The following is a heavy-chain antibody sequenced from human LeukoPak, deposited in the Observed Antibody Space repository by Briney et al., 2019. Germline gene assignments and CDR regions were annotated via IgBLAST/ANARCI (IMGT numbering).Heavy chain of an antibody. CDR2: INQDGSEK. D-gene: IGHD4/OR15-4a*01. J-gene: IGHJ4*02. Sequence: GGSLRLSCAASGFTFSTYWMSWVRQAPGKGLEWVANINQDGSEKYFVDSVKGRFTISRDNAKNSLYLQMNSLRAEDTAVYYCAREVRIHEDYWGQGTLVTVSS. V-gene: IGHV3-7*01. CDR3: AREVRIHEDY. CDR1: GFTFSTYW.